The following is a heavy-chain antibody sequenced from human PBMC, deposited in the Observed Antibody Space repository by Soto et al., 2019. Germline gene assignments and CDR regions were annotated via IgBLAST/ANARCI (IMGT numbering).Heavy chain of an antibody. V-gene: IGHV3-7*01. CDR3: ARVWNYYYYGMDV. CDR1: GFTFSSYW. Sequence: GGSLTLSCAASGFTFSSYWMSWVRQAPGKGLEWVANIKQDGSEKYYVDSVKGRFTIYRDNDKNSLYLQMNSLRAEDTAVYYCARVWNYYYYGMDVWGQGTTVTVSS. D-gene: IGHD3-3*01. J-gene: IGHJ6*02. CDR2: IKQDGSEK.